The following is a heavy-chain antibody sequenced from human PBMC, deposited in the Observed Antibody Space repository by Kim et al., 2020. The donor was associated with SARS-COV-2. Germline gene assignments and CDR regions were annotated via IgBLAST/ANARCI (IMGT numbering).Heavy chain of an antibody. Sequence: GSGTYYADHVNGRFTISRDNSKNTLYLQMNSLRVEDTAIYYCARGKFMSWGQGTLVTVSS. J-gene: IGHJ5*02. V-gene: IGHV3-23*03. CDR3: ARGKFMS. CDR2: GSGT. D-gene: IGHD3-10*02.